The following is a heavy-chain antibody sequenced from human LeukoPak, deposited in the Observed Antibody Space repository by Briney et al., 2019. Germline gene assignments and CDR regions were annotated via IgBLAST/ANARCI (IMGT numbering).Heavy chain of an antibody. CDR2: TSGDNGRT. J-gene: IGHJ4*02. V-gene: IGHV1-18*01. CDR3: ARSRLATITAGPFDY. D-gene: IGHD5-12*01. Sequence: ASVKVSCKASGYTFSSYGITWVRQAPGQGLEWMGWTSGDNGRTKYAQNFQGRVTMTTDTSTSTAYMELRSLRSDDTAIYFCARSRLATITAGPFDYWGQGTLVAVSS. CDR1: GYTFSSYG.